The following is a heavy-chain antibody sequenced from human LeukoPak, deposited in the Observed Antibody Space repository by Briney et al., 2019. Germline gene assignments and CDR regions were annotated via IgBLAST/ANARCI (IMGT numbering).Heavy chain of an antibody. D-gene: IGHD3-10*01. Sequence: ASVKVSCKASGYTFTGYYMHWVRQAPGQGLEWMGWINPNSGGTNYAQKFQGRVTMTRDTSISTAYMELSSLRSEDTAVYYCARGPRMVRGVIIDYGMDVWGQGTTVTVSS. J-gene: IGHJ6*02. CDR1: GYTFTGYY. CDR3: ARGPRMVRGVIIDYGMDV. CDR2: INPNSGGT. V-gene: IGHV1-2*02.